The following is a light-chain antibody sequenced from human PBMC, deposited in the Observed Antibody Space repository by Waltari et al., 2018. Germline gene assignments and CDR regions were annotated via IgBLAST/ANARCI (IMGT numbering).Light chain of an antibody. CDR2: GKN. Sequence: SSELTQDPAVSVALGQPVWDTCQGDGLSVDYASWDQQKPGQAPVLIIYGKNTRPSGIPDRFSGSSSGNTGSLTITGAQAEDEADYYCYSRDNSGDHLRVFGTGTKVTVL. CDR1: GLSVDY. J-gene: IGLJ1*01. V-gene: IGLV3-19*01. CDR3: YSRDNSGDHLRV.